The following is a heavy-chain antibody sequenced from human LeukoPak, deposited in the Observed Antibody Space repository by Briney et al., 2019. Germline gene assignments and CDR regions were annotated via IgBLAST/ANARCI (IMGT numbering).Heavy chain of an antibody. J-gene: IGHJ4*02. CDR1: VFTFSSYA. CDR2: ISGNGGTT. Sequence: GGSLGLSCAASVFTFSSYAMSCVRQAPAKGLECVSCISGNGGTTFCVDSVKGRFTISRENSKNTLYLQMNSRRDEDPAVYYWVKDGLDDILTHFDRWGQGALVTVSS. D-gene: IGHD3-9*01. V-gene: IGHV3-23*01. CDR3: VKDGLDDILTHFDR.